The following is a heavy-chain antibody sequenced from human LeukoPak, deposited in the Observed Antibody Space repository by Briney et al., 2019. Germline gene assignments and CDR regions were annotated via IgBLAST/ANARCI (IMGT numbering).Heavy chain of an antibody. V-gene: IGHV1-69*01. J-gene: IGHJ4*02. CDR3: ARVIKSQQLEHFDY. CDR2: IIPIFGTA. D-gene: IGHD6-13*01. Sequence: ASVKVSCKASGGTFSSYAISWVRQAPGQGLEWMGGIIPIFGTANYAQKFQGRVTITADESTSTAYMELSSLRSEDTAVYYCARVIKSQQLEHFDYWGQGTLVTVSS. CDR1: GGTFSSYA.